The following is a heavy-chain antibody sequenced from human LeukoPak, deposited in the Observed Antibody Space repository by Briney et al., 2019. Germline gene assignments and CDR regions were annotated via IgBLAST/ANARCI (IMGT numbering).Heavy chain of an antibody. Sequence: PGGSLRLSCAASGFTVSSHYMTWVRQAPGKGLEWVSVIYSGGSTYYADSVKGRFTISRDNANDTLYLQMNSLRAEDTAVYYCASSGGYSYYFDYWGQGTLVTVSS. CDR2: IYSGGST. D-gene: IGHD1-26*01. V-gene: IGHV3-66*01. CDR1: GFTVSSHY. CDR3: ASSGGYSYYFDY. J-gene: IGHJ4*02.